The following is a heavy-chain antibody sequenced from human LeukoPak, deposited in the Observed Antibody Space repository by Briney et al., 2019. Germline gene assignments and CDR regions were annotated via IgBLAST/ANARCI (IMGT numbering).Heavy chain of an antibody. J-gene: IGHJ4*02. CDR3: ASGQAYYYDSSGYYHDY. V-gene: IGHV1-2*02. CDR2: INPNSGGT. Sequence: ASVKVSCKASGYTFTSYYMYWVRQAPGQGLEWMGWINPNSGGTNYAQKFQGRVTMTRDTSISTAYMELSRLRSDDTAVYYCASGQAYYYDSSGYYHDYWGQGTLVTVSS. D-gene: IGHD3-22*01. CDR1: GYTFTSYY.